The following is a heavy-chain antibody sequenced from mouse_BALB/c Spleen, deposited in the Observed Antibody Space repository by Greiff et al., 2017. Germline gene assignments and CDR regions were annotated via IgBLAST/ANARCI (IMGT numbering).Heavy chain of an antibody. CDR3: AKNIYYDYHAWFAY. CDR2: ISSGGSYT. Sequence: EVKLMESGGGLVKPGGSLKLSCAASGFTFSSYAMSWVRQSPEKGLEWVAEISSGGSYTYYPDTVTGRFTISRDNAKNTLYLEMSSLRSEDTAMYYCAKNIYYDYHAWFAYWGQGTLVTVSA. V-gene: IGHV5-9-4*01. D-gene: IGHD2-4*01. CDR1: GFTFSSYA. J-gene: IGHJ3*01.